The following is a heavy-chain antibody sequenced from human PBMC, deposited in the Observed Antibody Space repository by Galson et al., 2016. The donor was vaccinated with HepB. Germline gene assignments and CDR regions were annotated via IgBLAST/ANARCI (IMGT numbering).Heavy chain of an antibody. J-gene: IGHJ4*02. V-gene: IGHV3-23*01. CDR3: AKMDEGTSKRNIDY. D-gene: IGHD2-2*03. CDR2: VSGSGGST. CDR1: GFTFSSYS. Sequence: SLRLSCAASGFTFSSYSMSWVRQAPGKGLEWVSAVSGSGGSTYYADSVKGRFTISRDNSKNTLYLQMNSLRAEDTAVYSCAKMDEGTSKRNIDYWGQGTLVTVST.